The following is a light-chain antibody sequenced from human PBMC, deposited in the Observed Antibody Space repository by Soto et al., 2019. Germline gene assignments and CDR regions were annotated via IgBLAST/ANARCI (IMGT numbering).Light chain of an antibody. CDR2: KVS. CDR1: QSLVHRDGIAY. J-gene: IGKJ5*01. Sequence: DVVMTQSPLSLPVTLGQPATSSSRSNQSLVHRDGIAYFSWFQQRPGRSPRRLIYKVSNRDSGVPARFSGSGSGNDFALRICSMEAEDGAVYICEERTSWPRTFGEGTRLEIK. CDR3: EERTSWPRT. V-gene: IGKV2-30*02.